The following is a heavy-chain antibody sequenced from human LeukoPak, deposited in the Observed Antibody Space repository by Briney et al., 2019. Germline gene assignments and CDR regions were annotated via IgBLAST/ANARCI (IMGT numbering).Heavy chain of an antibody. V-gene: IGHV1-2*02. Sequence: ASVKVSCKASGYTFTGYYMHWVRQAPGQGLEWMGWINPNSGGTNYAQKFQGRGTMTRDTSISTAYMELSRLRSDDTAVYYCARQSSLVPAAIHYFDYWGQGTLVTVSS. J-gene: IGHJ4*02. CDR2: INPNSGGT. D-gene: IGHD2-2*01. CDR1: GYTFTGYY. CDR3: ARQSSLVPAAIHYFDY.